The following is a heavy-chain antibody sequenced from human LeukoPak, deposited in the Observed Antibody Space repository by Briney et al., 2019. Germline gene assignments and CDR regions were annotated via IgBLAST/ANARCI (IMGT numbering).Heavy chain of an antibody. CDR2: IYYSGST. J-gene: IGHJ3*02. V-gene: IGHV4-61*01. CDR3: ARAAAAAITHAFDI. CDR1: GGSVSSGSYY. Sequence: PSETLSLTCTVSGGSVSSGSYYWSWIRQPPGKGLEWIGYIYYSGSTYYNPSLKSRVTISVDTSKNQFSLKLSSVTAADTAVYYCARAAAAAITHAFDIWGQGTMVTVSS. D-gene: IGHD3-10*01.